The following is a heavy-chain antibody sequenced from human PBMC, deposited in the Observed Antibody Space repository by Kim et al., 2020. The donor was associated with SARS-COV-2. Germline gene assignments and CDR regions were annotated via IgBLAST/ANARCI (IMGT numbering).Heavy chain of an antibody. CDR1: GFTFSNYC. Sequence: GGSLRLSCAASGFTFSNYCMTWVHQAPGKGLEWVANIKQDGSDKWCMDSVKGRFTISRDNAKNSLYLQMNSLRADDTAVYYCAREAGGNKASGFDIWGQGTMVTVSS. J-gene: IGHJ3*02. V-gene: IGHV3-7*03. CDR3: AREAGGNKASGFDI. CDR2: IKQDGSDK. D-gene: IGHD6-19*01.